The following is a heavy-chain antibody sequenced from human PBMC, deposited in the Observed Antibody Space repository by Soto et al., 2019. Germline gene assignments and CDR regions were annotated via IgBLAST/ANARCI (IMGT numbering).Heavy chain of an antibody. CDR3: ARDATWPDYDILTGRRGYWFDP. CDR2: IIPIFGTA. V-gene: IGHV1-69*13. J-gene: IGHJ5*02. D-gene: IGHD3-9*01. CDR1: GGTFSSYA. Sequence: SVKVSCKASGGTFSSYAISCVLQSPLQGLEWMGGIIPIFGTANYAQKFQGRVTITADESTSTAYMELSSLRSEDTAVYYCARDATWPDYDILTGRRGYWFDPWGQGTLVTVSS.